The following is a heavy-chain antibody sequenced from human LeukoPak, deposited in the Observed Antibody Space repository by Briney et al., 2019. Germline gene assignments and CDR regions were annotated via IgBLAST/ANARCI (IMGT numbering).Heavy chain of an antibody. CDR2: IYPGDSDT. D-gene: IGHD6-19*01. J-gene: IGHJ4*02. CDR3: ARLVSGWYFDY. CDR1: GYSFTSYW. V-gene: IGHV5-51*01. Sequence: GEALEISCKGSGYSFTSYWIGWVRQMPGKGVEWIGIIYPGDSDTRYSPSFQGQVTVSADKSISTAYLQWSSLKASDTAMYYCARLVSGWYFDYWGQGTLVTVSS.